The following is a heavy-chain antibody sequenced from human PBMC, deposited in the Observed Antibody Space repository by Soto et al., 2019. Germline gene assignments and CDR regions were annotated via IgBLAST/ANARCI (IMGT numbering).Heavy chain of an antibody. Sequence: ASVKVSCKASGYTFPSYGISWVRQAPGQGLEWMGWISAYNGNTNSAQKLRGRVTMPTDTSKSTAYMELRSMRSDDTAVYYGARDKRPKHGTADYWGQGTLVTFSS. CDR3: ARDKRPKHGTADY. V-gene: IGHV1-18*04. D-gene: IGHD1-7*01. CDR2: ISAYNGNT. CDR1: GYTFPSYG. J-gene: IGHJ4*02.